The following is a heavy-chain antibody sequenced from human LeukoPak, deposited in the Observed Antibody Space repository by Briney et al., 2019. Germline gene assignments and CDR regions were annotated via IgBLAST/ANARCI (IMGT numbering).Heavy chain of an antibody. CDR2: INPNSGGT. D-gene: IGHD6-13*01. V-gene: IGHV1-2*02. J-gene: IGHJ4*02. CDR1: GYTFTGYY. Sequence: GASVKVSCKASGYTFTGYYMHWVRQAPGQGLEWMGWINPNSGGTNYAQKFQGRVTITADKSTSTAYMELSSLRSEDTAVYYCARTPAAGSPYFDYWGQGTLVTVSS. CDR3: ARTPAAGSPYFDY.